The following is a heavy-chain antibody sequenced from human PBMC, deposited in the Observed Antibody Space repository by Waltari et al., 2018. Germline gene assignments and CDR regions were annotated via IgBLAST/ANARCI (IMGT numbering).Heavy chain of an antibody. CDR3: ARRLTGYSSSWDFDY. D-gene: IGHD6-13*01. J-gene: IGHJ4*02. V-gene: IGHV5-51*01. CDR2: IYPGDSDT. CDR1: GYSFTSYW. Sequence: EVQLVQSGAEVKKPGESLKISCKGSGYSFTSYWLGWFRQMPGKGLEWMGSIYPGDSDTRYSPSFQGQVTISADKSISTAYLQWSSLKASDTAMYYCARRLTGYSSSWDFDYWGQGTLVTVSS.